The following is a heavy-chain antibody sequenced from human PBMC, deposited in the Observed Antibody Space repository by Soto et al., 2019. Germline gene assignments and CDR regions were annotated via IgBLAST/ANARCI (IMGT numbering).Heavy chain of an antibody. CDR1: GFSFSTSGVG. Sequence: GSGPTLVNPTQTLTLTCTFSGFSFSTSGVGVGWIRQPPGKALEWLALIYWDDDKRYSPSLKSRLTITKDTSKNQVVLTMTNMDPVDTATYYSAHSYRSGDSYYFDYWGQGTLVNVSS. V-gene: IGHV2-5*02. CDR2: IYWDDDK. J-gene: IGHJ4*02. CDR3: AHSYRSGDSYYFDY. D-gene: IGHD3-22*01.